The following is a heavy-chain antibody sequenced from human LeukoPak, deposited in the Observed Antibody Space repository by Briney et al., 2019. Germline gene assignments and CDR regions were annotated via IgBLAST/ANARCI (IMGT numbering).Heavy chain of an antibody. J-gene: IGHJ4*02. V-gene: IGHV3-53*01. CDR2: IYTGGNT. CDR1: GFTVDSNY. CDR3: AKVTRGDMITYGGLDC. Sequence: GGSLRLSCAASGFTVDSNYLSWVRQAPGKGLEWVSTIYTGGNTYYAASVKGRLTISRDNSKNTLYLQMNSLRAEDTAVYYCAKVTRGDMITYGGLDCWGQGTLVTVSS. D-gene: IGHD3-16*01.